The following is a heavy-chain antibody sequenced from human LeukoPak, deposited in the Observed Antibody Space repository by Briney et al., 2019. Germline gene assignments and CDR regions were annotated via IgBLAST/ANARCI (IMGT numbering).Heavy chain of an antibody. V-gene: IGHV4-34*01. J-gene: IGHJ4*02. D-gene: IGHD3-22*01. CDR2: INHSGSA. Sequence: PSETLSLTCAVYGGSFSGYYGSWMRQTAGKGLEWIGEINHSGSAKYTPSLKSRVNISMTLSKNQFSLDLSSVTAADTAVYYCARGQALYSDASGYYAGGFYYFDKWGQGTLVTVSS. CDR1: GGSFSGYY. CDR3: ARGQALYSDASGYYAGGFYYFDK.